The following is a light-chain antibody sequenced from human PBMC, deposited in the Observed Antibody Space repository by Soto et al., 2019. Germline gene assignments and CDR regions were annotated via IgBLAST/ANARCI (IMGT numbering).Light chain of an antibody. CDR3: QQYNSYSPT. Sequence: TQSPGTLSLSPGERATVSCRASQSISTWLAWYQQEPGKAPKLLIHKASSLQSGVPSRFSGSGSGTDFTLTISSLHPDDFVTYYCQQYNSYSPTFGQGTRVEIK. J-gene: IGKJ1*01. V-gene: IGKV1-5*03. CDR1: QSISTW. CDR2: KAS.